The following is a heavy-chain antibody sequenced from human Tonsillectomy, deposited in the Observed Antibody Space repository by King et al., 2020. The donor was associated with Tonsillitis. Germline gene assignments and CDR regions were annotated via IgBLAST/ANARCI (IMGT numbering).Heavy chain of an antibody. J-gene: IGHJ6*02. CDR2: IRSKAYGGTT. V-gene: IGHV3-49*05. CDR3: TRVVFWSCSYSGGMDV. Sequence: VQLVESGGGLVKPGRSLRLSCTASGFTFGDYTMSWFRQAPGKGLEWVGFIRSKAYGGTTEYAASVKGRFTISRDDSKSIAYLQMNSLKTEDTAVFYCTRVVFWSCSYSGGMDVWGQGTTVTVSS. D-gene: IGHD3-3*01. CDR1: GFTFGDYT.